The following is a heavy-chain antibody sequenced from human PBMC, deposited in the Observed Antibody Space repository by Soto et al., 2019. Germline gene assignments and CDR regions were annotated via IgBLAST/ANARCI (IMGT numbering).Heavy chain of an antibody. CDR2: IYTSGRT. V-gene: IGHV4-4*07. J-gene: IGHJ4*02. CDR1: AGSTSSYY. D-gene: IGHD2-21*02. CDR3: GRTASTASFDY. Sequence: SETLSLTCTVAAGSTSSYYWSWIRQPAGKGLEWIGRIYTSGRTNYNPSRKTRVPTSVDTSNNLFSLKPISLTTADTAVYYCGRTASTASFDYWGQGTLVTVSS.